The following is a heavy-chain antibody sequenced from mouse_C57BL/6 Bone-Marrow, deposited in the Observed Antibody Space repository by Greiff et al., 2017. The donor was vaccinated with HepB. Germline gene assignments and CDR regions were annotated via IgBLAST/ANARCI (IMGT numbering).Heavy chain of an antibody. J-gene: IGHJ4*01. CDR3: ARDYGDDTLYYAMDY. CDR1: GYAFSSYW. Sequence: QVQLQQSGAELVKPGASVKISCKASGYAFSSYWMNWVKQRPGKGLEWIGQIYPGDGDTNYNGKFKGKATLTADKSSSTAYMQLSSLTSEDSAVYFCARDYGDDTLYYAMDYWGQGTSVTVSS. D-gene: IGHD2-2*01. CDR2: IYPGDGDT. V-gene: IGHV1-80*01.